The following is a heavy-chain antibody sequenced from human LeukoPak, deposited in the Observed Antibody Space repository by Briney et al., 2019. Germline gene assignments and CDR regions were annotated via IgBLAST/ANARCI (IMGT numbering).Heavy chain of an antibody. CDR3: ARDPTLYSNYGFDP. Sequence: GASVKVSCKASGYTFTSYGISWVRQAPEQGLEWMGWISAYNGNTNYAQKLQGRVTMTTDTSTSTAYMELRSLRSDDTAVYYCARDPTLYSNYGFDPWGQGTLVTVSS. CDR2: ISAYNGNT. J-gene: IGHJ5*02. V-gene: IGHV1-18*01. CDR1: GYTFTSYG. D-gene: IGHD4-11*01.